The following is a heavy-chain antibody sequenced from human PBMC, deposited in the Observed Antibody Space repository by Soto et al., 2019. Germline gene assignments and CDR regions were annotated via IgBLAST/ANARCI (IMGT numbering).Heavy chain of an antibody. V-gene: IGHV1-69*13. CDR1: GGTFSRYT. J-gene: IGHJ4*02. D-gene: IGHD3-22*01. CDR3: ARQFDYESSGYYYAY. CDR2: ITPMFGTA. Sequence: SVKVSCKASGGTFSRYTISWVRQAPGQGLEWMGGITPMFGTANYAQKFQGRVTIAADESTSTAYMELSSLRSEDTAVYYCARQFDYESSGYYYAYWGQGTVVTVSS.